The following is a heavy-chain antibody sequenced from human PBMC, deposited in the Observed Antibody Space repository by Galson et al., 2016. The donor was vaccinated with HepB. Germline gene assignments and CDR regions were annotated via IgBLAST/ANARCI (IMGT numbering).Heavy chain of an antibody. J-gene: IGHJ3*02. V-gene: IGHV3-23*01. Sequence: SLRLSCAASKFTFSNYAMSWVRQAPGKGLEWVSAISGSGVSTYYADSVKGRLTISRDNSKNTLYLQMNSLRAGDTAVYYCAKVINGAIDAFDIWGQGTMVTVSS. CDR3: AKVINGAIDAFDI. CDR1: KFTFSNYA. D-gene: IGHD3-10*01. CDR2: ISGSGVST.